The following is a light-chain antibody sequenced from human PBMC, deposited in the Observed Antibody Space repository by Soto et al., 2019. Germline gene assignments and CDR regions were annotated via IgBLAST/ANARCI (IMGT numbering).Light chain of an antibody. CDR3: QHLNNYPYT. CDR1: QGISYY. CDR2: AAG. V-gene: IGKV1-9*01. J-gene: IGKJ2*01. Sequence: DIPLSQSPSFLSASVGDRVTITCRASQGISYYLAWYQQKPGKAPKLLIYAAGTLQSGVPSRFSGSGFGTEFTLTISSLQPEDFATYYCQHLNNYPYTFGQGTKLEIK.